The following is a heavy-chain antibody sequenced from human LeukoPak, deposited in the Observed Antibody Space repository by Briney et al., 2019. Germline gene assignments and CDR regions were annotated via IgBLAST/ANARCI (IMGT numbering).Heavy chain of an antibody. V-gene: IGHV3-23*01. CDR2: INDNGAGT. CDR1: GFTFSSCA. J-gene: IGHJ6*02. D-gene: IGHD3-9*01. CDR3: AKDRDIILTGHGMDV. Sequence: GGSLRLSCAASGFTFSSCAMSWVRQAPGKGLKWVSTINDNGAGTYYADSVKGRSTISRDNSKNTLYLQMNNLRAEDTAVYYCAKDRDIILTGHGMDVWGQGTTVTVYS.